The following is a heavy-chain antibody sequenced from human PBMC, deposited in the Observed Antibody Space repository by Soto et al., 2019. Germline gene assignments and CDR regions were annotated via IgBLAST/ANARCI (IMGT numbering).Heavy chain of an antibody. CDR3: AKLGDAVSGYFDF. Sequence: QVQLVQSGGGVVQPGGSLRLSCAASGFTFSSYAIHWVRQAPGKGLEWVADVSFDGSHKTYAVPVRGRFTISRDNSKKTVYLQTNSLRAEDTALYYCAKLGDAVSGYFDFWGQGTQVAVSS. J-gene: IGHJ5*01. CDR1: GFTFSSYA. V-gene: IGHV3-30*18. CDR2: VSFDGSHK. D-gene: IGHD3-3*01.